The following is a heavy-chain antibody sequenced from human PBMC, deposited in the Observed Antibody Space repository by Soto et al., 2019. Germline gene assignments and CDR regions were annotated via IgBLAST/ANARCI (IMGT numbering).Heavy chain of an antibody. CDR2: IYYSGTT. V-gene: IGHV4-28*01. CDR1: GYSISSSNW. D-gene: IGHD1-26*01. Sequence: QVQLQESGPGLVKPSDTLSLTCAVSGYSISSSNWWGWIRQPPGKGLEWIGYIYYSGTTYYNPSLKSRVPMSVDTSKDQFSLKLTSVTAVDTAVYYCARREIQGPIDYWGQGTLVTVSS. CDR3: ARREIQGPIDY. J-gene: IGHJ4*02.